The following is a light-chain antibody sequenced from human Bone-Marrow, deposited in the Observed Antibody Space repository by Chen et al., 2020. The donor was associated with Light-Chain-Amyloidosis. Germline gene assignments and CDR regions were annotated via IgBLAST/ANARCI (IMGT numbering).Light chain of an antibody. J-gene: IGLJ3*02. V-gene: IGLV3-21*02. Sequence: SYVLTQPSSVSVAPGQTATIACGGNNIGSTSVHWYQQTPGQAPLLVVYDDSDRPSGIPDRLSGSNSGNTATLTISRVEAGDEAYYYCQVWDRSSDRPVFGGGTKLTVL. CDR3: QVWDRSSDRPV. CDR2: DDS. CDR1: NIGSTS.